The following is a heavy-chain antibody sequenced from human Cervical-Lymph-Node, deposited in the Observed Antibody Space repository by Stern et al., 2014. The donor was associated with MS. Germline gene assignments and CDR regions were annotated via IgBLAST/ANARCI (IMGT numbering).Heavy chain of an antibody. D-gene: IGHD3-10*01. CDR1: GFTFSSYG. V-gene: IGHV3-30*18. Sequence: VQLVESGGGVVQSGRSLRLTCKVSGFTFSSYGMHWVRQAPGKGLEWVSVISYEGSDTYYAESVKGRFTSSRDNSKNTLYLEMRSLRPEDTAVYYCVKRGITEVRGVRLGDYWGPGTLVIVSS. CDR2: ISYEGSDT. CDR3: VKRGITEVRGVRLGDY. J-gene: IGHJ4*02.